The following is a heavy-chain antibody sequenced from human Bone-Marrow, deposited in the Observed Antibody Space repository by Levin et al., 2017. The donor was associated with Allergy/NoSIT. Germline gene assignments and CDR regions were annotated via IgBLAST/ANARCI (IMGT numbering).Heavy chain of an antibody. Sequence: SQTLSLTCAVYGGSFSGYLWGWIRQPPGKGLEWIGEITDSGSTNNNPSLKSRVTISVDTSKNHFSLNLSSLTAADTAVYYGARGSLLPGYRSGWYRSYGMDVWGQGTTVTVSS. CDR3: ARGSLLPGYRSGWYRSYGMDV. CDR2: ITDSGST. D-gene: IGHD6-19*01. CDR1: GGSFSGYL. V-gene: IGHV4-34*01. J-gene: IGHJ6*02.